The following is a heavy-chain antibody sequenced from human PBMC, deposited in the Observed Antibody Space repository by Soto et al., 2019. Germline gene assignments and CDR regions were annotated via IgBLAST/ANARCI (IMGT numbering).Heavy chain of an antibody. Sequence: EVQLLESGGGLVQPGGSLRLSCAASGFTFSSYAMSWVRQAPGKGLEWVSAISGSGGSTYYADSVKGRFTISRDNSKNTLYLQMNSLRAEDTAVYYCAKERRGSGSYSYYYYYGMDVWGQGTTVTVSS. CDR1: GFTFSSYA. V-gene: IGHV3-23*01. CDR2: ISGSGGST. D-gene: IGHD3-10*01. CDR3: AKERRGSGSYSYYYYYGMDV. J-gene: IGHJ6*02.